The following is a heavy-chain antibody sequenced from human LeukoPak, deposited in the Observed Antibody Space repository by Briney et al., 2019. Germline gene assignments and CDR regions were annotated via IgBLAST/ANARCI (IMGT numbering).Heavy chain of an antibody. CDR1: GFTFSSYG. D-gene: IGHD3-3*01. CDR2: ISYDGSNK. J-gene: IGHJ4*02. V-gene: IGHV3-30*18. CDR3: AKDMDPAYYDFWSGTDY. Sequence: GGSLGLSCAASGFTFSSYGMHWVRQAPGKGLEWVAVISYDGSNKYYADSVKGRFTISRDNSKNTLYLQMNSLRAEDTAVYYCAKDMDPAYYDFWSGTDYWGQGTLVTVSS.